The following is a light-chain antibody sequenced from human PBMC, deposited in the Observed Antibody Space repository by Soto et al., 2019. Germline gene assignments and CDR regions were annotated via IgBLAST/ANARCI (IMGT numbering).Light chain of an antibody. CDR2: GAS. CDR3: QQYNNWPPWT. Sequence: DIVLTQSPGTLSLSPGERATLSCRASQSVGSIYLAWYQQKPGQAPRLLIYGASSRATGIPGRFSGSGSGTDFTLTISSLQSEDFAVYSCQQYNNWPPWTFGQGTKV. V-gene: IGKV3-20*01. J-gene: IGKJ1*01. CDR1: QSVGSIY.